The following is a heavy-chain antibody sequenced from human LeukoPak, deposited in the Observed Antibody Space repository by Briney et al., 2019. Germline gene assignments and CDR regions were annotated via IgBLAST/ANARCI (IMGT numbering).Heavy chain of an antibody. CDR1: GGAISSYY. V-gene: IGHV4-59*01. CDR3: ARVGGGYNYGPIDY. J-gene: IGHJ4*02. CDR2: INYSGSN. D-gene: IGHD5-18*01. Sequence: SETLSLTCTVSGGAISSYYWTWLRQPPGKGLQLIGYINYSGSNRYYPSLKSRVTMSVDMSKNQFSLKVSSVTAADTAVYFCARVGGGYNYGPIDYWGQGALVTVSS.